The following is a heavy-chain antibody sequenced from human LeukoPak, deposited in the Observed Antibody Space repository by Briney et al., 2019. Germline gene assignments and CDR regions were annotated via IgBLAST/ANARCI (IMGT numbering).Heavy chain of an antibody. CDR1: GFTFSSYA. CDR2: ISYDGSNK. D-gene: IGHD1-26*01. Sequence: GGSLRLSCAASGFTFSSYAMHWVRQTPGKGLEWVAFISYDGSNKYYPDSVKGRFTISRDNSENTLYLQMSSLRSEDTAVYYCAREVGTSHRFDYWGQGTLVTVSS. J-gene: IGHJ4*02. V-gene: IGHV3-30-3*01. CDR3: AREVGTSHRFDY.